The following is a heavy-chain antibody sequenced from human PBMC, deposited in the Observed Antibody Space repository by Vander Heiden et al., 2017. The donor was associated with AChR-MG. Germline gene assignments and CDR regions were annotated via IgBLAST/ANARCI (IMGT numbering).Heavy chain of an antibody. V-gene: IGHV1-69*01. J-gene: IGHJ4*02. Sequence: QVQLVQSGAEVKKPGSSVKVSCKASGGTFSSYAISWVRQAPGQGLEWMGGIIPIFGTANYAQKVQGRVTITADESTSTAYMELSRLRSEDTAVYYCAIVGWEGVPASPFDYWGQGTLVTVSS. CDR1: GGTFSSYA. CDR3: AIVGWEGVPASPFDY. CDR2: IIPIFGTA. D-gene: IGHD2-2*01.